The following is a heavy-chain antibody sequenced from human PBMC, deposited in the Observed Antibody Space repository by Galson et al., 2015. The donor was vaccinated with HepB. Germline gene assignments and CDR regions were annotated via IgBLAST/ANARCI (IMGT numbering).Heavy chain of an antibody. J-gene: IGHJ5*02. Sequence: SLRLSCAASGFTFSSYAMHWVRQAPGKGLEWVAVISYDGSNKYYADSVKGRFTISRDDSKNTLYLQMNSLRAEDTAVYYRARDPMGDGGNWFDPWGQGTLVTVSS. CDR3: ARDPMGDGGNWFDP. CDR2: ISYDGSNK. CDR1: GFTFSSYA. V-gene: IGHV3-30*04. D-gene: IGHD2-21*02.